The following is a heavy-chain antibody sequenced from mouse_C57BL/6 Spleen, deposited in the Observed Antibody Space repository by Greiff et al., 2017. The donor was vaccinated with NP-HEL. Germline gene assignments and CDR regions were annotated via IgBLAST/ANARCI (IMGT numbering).Heavy chain of an antibody. CDR1: GYAFSNYW. D-gene: IGHD2-5*01. CDR3: ARSDSKNAMDY. Sequence: VQLQQSGAELVKPGASVKISCKASGYAFSNYWMNWVKQRPGKGLEWIGQIYPGDGDTNYNGKFKGKATLTADKSSSTAYMQLSSLTSEDSAVYFCARSDSKNAMDYWGQGTSVTVSS. V-gene: IGHV1-80*01. J-gene: IGHJ4*01. CDR2: IYPGDGDT.